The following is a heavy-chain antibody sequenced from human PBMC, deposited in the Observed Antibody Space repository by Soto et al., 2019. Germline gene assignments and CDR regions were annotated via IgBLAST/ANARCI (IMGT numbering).Heavy chain of an antibody. V-gene: IGHV1-69*12. CDR3: ARDKDRQQLGGNYYYGIDV. D-gene: IGHD3-3*02. Sequence: QVQLVQSGAEVKKPGSSVTVSCKASGGTFGNSAISWVRQAPGQGLEWMGGIMPIFSTPDYAQKFQGRVKITADESTSTAYMELTSLRSEDTAVYYCARDKDRQQLGGNYYYGIDVWGQGTTVTVSS. CDR2: IMPIFSTP. J-gene: IGHJ6*02. CDR1: GGTFGNSA.